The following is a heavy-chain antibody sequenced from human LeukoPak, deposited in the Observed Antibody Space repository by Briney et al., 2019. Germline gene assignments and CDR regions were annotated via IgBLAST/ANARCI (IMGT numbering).Heavy chain of an antibody. D-gene: IGHD6-13*01. V-gene: IGHV3-48*04. CDR2: ISSSGSTI. Sequence: GGSLRLSCAASGFTFSSFWMTWARQAPGKGLEWVSYISSSGSTIYYADSVKGRFTISRDNAKNSLYLQMNSLRAEDTAVYYCAREGSSWSNDAFDIWGQGTMVTVSS. CDR3: AREGSSWSNDAFDI. J-gene: IGHJ3*02. CDR1: GFTFSSFW.